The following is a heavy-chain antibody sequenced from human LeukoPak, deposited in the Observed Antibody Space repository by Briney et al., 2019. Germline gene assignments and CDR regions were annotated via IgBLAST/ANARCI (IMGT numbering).Heavy chain of an antibody. D-gene: IGHD3-16*01. J-gene: IGHJ5*02. Sequence: GGSLRLSCAASGFTFSSYAMNWVRQAPGKGLEWVSTISGSGGSTYYGDSVKGRITISRDNAKNSLYLQMNSLKAEDTAVYYCAPGPPYVTWGQGTLVTVSS. CDR1: GFTFSSYA. CDR2: ISGSGGST. V-gene: IGHV3-23*01. CDR3: APGPPYVT.